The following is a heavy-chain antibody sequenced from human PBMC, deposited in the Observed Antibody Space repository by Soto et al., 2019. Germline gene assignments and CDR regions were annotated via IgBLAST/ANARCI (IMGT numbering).Heavy chain of an antibody. D-gene: IGHD5-12*01. CDR3: ARGWLRDPWMY. J-gene: IGHJ4*02. CDR2: ISASSTYI. CDR1: GFIFSSYT. Sequence: EVQLVESGGGLVKPGGSLRLSCAASGFIFSSYTMNWVRQAPGKGLEWVSSISASSTYIYYADSLKGRFAISRDNAYNSLYLQMNRLRAEGTAVYYCARGWLRDPWMYWGQGTLVTVSS. V-gene: IGHV3-21*01.